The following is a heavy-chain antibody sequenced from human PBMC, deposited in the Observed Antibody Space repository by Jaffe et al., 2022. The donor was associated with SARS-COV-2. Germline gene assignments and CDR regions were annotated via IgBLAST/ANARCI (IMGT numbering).Heavy chain of an antibody. Sequence: QVELVESGGGLVKPGGSLRLSCAASGFTFSDYYINWIRQAPGKGLEWVSYISSSGYTIYYADSVKGRFTISRDNAKSSVSLQMNSLRVEDTAVYYCARDSSVFYNYDTSGPMALDAFDIWGQGTVVTVAS. V-gene: IGHV3-11*01. CDR3: ARDSSVFYNYDTSGPMALDAFDI. J-gene: IGHJ3*02. CDR2: ISSSGYTI. CDR1: GFTFSDYY. D-gene: IGHD3-22*01.